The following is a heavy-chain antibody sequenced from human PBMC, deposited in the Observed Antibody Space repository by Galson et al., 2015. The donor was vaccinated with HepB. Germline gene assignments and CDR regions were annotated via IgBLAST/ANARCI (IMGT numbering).Heavy chain of an antibody. V-gene: IGHV3-33*06. Sequence: SLRLSCAASGFTFSSYGMHWVRQAPGKGLEWVAVIWYDGSNKYYADSVKGRFTISRDNSKNTLYLQINSLRAEDTAVYYCAKDGQDGDYVAAFDIWGQGTMVTVSS. J-gene: IGHJ3*02. CDR2: IWYDGSNK. CDR1: GFTFSSYG. CDR3: AKDGQDGDYVAAFDI. D-gene: IGHD4-17*01.